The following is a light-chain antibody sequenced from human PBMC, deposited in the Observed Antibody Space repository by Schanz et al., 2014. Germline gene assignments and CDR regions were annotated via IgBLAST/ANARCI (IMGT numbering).Light chain of an antibody. CDR1: QSVSSN. Sequence: EILMTQSPATLSVSPGERATLSCRASQSVSSNLAWYQHKPGQAPRLLIHGASSRATGIPDRFSGSGSGTEFTLTISSLQSEDFATYYCQQYNSYFRTFGQGTKVEIK. J-gene: IGKJ1*01. CDR3: QQYNSYFRT. V-gene: IGKV3D-15*01. CDR2: GAS.